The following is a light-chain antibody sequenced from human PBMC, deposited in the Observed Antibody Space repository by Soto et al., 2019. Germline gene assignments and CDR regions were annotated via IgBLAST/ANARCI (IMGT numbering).Light chain of an antibody. CDR3: RSYTSSSTYV. CDR2: DVS. V-gene: IGLV2-14*03. J-gene: IGLJ1*01. CDR1: SSDVDAYNY. Sequence: QSALTQPASVSGSPGQSITISCTGTSSDVDAYNYVSWYQQHPGKAPKVMIYDVSNRPSGVSYRFSGSKSGITASLTISGLQAEDEADYYCRSYTSSSTYVFGTGTKVTVL.